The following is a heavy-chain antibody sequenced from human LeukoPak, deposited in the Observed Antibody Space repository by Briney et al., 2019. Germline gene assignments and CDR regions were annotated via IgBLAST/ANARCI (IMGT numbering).Heavy chain of an antibody. V-gene: IGHV1-2*02. CDR1: GYTFTGYY. CDR3: ARTLFYGDYGVDDAFDI. Sequence: ASVKVSCKASGYTFTGYYMHWVRQAPGQGLEWMGWINPNSGGTNYAQKFQGRVTMTRDTSISTAYMELGRLRSDDTAVYYCARTLFYGDYGVDDAFDIWGQGTMVTVSS. D-gene: IGHD4-17*01. J-gene: IGHJ3*02. CDR2: INPNSGGT.